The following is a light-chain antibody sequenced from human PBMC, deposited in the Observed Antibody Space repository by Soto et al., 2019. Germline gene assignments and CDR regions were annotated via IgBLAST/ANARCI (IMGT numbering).Light chain of an antibody. CDR3: QQYNSWT. V-gene: IGKV1-12*01. CDR2: RAS. J-gene: IGKJ1*01. Sequence: DIQMTQSPSSVSAFVGERVTITCRASQDINIWLAWYQEKPGLAPNLLIYRASSLLGGVPSRFSGSGSGTYFTLTISSLQPDDFATYYCQQYNSWTFGQGTKVDIK. CDR1: QDINIW.